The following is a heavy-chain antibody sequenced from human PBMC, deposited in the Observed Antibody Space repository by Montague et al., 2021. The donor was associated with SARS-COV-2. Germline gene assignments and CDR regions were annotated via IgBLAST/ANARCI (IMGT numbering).Heavy chain of an antibody. CDR2: IYYSGGT. J-gene: IGHJ5*02. D-gene: IGHD3-3*01. CDR1: GGSVSSYY. Sequence: SETLSLTCTVSGGSVSSYYWSWIRQSPGKGLRWLGYIYYSGGTDYNPSLKSRVTMSVDTSKNQLSLRLNSVTTADTAVYFCARAGGFYDYWSGYSSSAGFFDPWGQGILVTVSS. V-gene: IGHV4-59*02. CDR3: ARAGGFYDYWSGYSSSAGFFDP.